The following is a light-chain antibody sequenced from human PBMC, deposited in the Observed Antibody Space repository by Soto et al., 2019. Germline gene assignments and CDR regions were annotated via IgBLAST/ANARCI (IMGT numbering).Light chain of an antibody. CDR2: EVR. CDR3: SSKSSSGTLYV. J-gene: IGLJ1*01. CDR1: SSDVGGSKY. V-gene: IGLV2-14*01. Sequence: QSALTQPASVSGSPGQSITISCTGSSSDVGGSKYVFWYQQQPGKPPRLLIYEVRYRPSGVSNRFSGSKSGNTASLTVSGLQAEDDADYYCSSKSSSGTLYVFGTGTKVTVL.